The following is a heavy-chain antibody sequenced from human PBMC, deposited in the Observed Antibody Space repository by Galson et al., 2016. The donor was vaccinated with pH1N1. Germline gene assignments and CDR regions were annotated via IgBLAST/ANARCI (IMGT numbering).Heavy chain of an antibody. CDR1: GYRFTNYW. CDR2: VYPADSDT. V-gene: IGHV5-51*01. D-gene: IGHD6-19*01. CDR3: ARQGGYNSGRGDFGAFDI. J-gene: IGHJ3*02. Sequence: QSGAEVKKPGDSLKISCKGSGYRFTNYWIGWVRQMPGKGLECVGLVYPADSDTRYRPSIQGQVTISVDNSNNTAYRQCSSLKASDTAIYYCARQGGYNSGRGDFGAFDIWGQGTVVTVSS.